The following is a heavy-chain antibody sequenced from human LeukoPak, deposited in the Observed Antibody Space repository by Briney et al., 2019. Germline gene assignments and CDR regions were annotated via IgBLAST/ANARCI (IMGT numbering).Heavy chain of an antibody. CDR2: IIPIFGTA. V-gene: IGHV1-69*05. J-gene: IGHJ4*02. CDR1: GGTFSSYA. CDR3: ASSFSSGWYSSGGIDY. Sequence: ASVKVSRKASGGTFSSYAISWVRQAPGQGLEWMGRIIPIFGTANYAQKFQGRVTITTDESTSTAYMELSSLRSEDTAVYYCASSFSSGWYSSGGIDYWGQGTLVTVSS. D-gene: IGHD6-19*01.